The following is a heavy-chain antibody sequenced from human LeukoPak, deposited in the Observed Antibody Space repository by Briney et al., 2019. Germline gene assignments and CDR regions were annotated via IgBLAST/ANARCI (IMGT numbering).Heavy chain of an antibody. Sequence: KPSETLSLTCTVSGGSISSYYWSWIRQTAEKGLEWIGRIYSSGSINYNPSLKSRITMSLDTPRNQLSLKLSSVTAADTAVYYCARGISGDYGLGHWGQGTLVTVSS. V-gene: IGHV4-4*07. CDR2: IYSSGSI. D-gene: IGHD4-17*01. CDR1: GGSISSYY. CDR3: ARGISGDYGLGH. J-gene: IGHJ4*02.